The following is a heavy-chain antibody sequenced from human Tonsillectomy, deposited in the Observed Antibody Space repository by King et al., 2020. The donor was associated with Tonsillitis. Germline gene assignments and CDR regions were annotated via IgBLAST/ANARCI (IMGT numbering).Heavy chain of an antibody. D-gene: IGHD3-16*01. CDR2: ISSSGGTI. V-gene: IGHV3-11*04. CDR1: GLTFSDYY. Sequence: VQLVDYGGGLVKPGGSLRLSCAASGLTFSDYYISWIRQAPARGLEWVSYISSSGGTIYYADSVKGRFSISRDNTKNSLYLQMNSLRAEDTAVYYCARGSRGSDYWGQGTLVTVSS. J-gene: IGHJ4*02. CDR3: ARGSRGSDY.